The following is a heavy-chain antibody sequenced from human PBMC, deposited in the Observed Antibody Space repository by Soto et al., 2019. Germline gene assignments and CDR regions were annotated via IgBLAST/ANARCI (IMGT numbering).Heavy chain of an antibody. D-gene: IGHD3-22*01. J-gene: IGHJ3*02. CDR2: IKQDGSEK. Sequence: GGSLRLSCAASGFTFSSYWMSWVRQAPGKGLEWVANIKQDGSEKYYVDSVKGRFTISRDNAKNSLYLQMNSLRAEDTAVYYCARDERSYYYDSSGYADAFDIWGQGTMVTVS. V-gene: IGHV3-7*03. CDR1: GFTFSSYW. CDR3: ARDERSYYYDSSGYADAFDI.